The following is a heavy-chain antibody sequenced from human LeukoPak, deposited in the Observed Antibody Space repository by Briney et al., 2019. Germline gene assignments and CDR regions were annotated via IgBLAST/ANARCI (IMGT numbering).Heavy chain of an antibody. V-gene: IGHV3-30*18. CDR1: GFTFSNYG. CDR3: AKDGEGTNYDFWSGYAPTDY. Sequence: GGSLRLSCVASGFTFSNYGMQWVRQAPGKGLEWVAIISKDGSVKYYGDSVRGRFTISRDNSKNTAYLQMNSLRAEDTAVYYCAKDGEGTNYDFWSGYAPTDYWGQGTLVTVSS. J-gene: IGHJ4*02. CDR2: ISKDGSVK. D-gene: IGHD3-3*01.